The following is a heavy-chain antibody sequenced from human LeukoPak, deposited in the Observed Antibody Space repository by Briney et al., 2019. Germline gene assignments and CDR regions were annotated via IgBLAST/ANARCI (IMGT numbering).Heavy chain of an antibody. Sequence: SGPTLVKPTQTLTLTCTFSGFSLTTHGVGVGWIRQPPGKALEWLGNIYWDDDKRYSPSLRSRLTITKDTAKNQVVLAMTNMDPVDTATYYRAHRHDDVRGVVVTFDSWGQGTLVTVSS. CDR3: AHRHDDVRGVVVTFDS. CDR1: GFSLTTHGVG. V-gene: IGHV2-5*02. J-gene: IGHJ4*02. CDR2: IYWDDDK. D-gene: IGHD3-10*02.